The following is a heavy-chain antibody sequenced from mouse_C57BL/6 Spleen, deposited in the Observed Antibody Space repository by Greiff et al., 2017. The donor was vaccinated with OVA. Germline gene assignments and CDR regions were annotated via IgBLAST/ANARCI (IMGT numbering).Heavy chain of an antibody. CDR3: ASDYGRAWFAY. Sequence: EVKLVASGGGLVKPGGSLKLSCAASGFTFSDYGMHWVRQAPEKGLEWVAYISSGSSTIYYADTVKGRFTISRDNAKNTLFLQMTSLRSEDTAMYYCASDYGRAWFAYWGQGTLVTVSA. CDR1: GFTFSDYG. V-gene: IGHV5-17*01. D-gene: IGHD1-1*01. CDR2: ISSGSSTI. J-gene: IGHJ3*01.